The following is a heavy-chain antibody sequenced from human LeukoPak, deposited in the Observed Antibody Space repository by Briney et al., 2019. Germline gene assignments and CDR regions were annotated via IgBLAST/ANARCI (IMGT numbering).Heavy chain of an antibody. D-gene: IGHD1-1*01. CDR2: ISGSATST. Sequence: SGGPLRLSCAASGFTFSSYAMSWVRQAPGKGLEWVSAISGSATSTSYADSVKGRFTISRDNSKNTLYLQMNSLRAEDTAIYYCAKTVESDYWGQGTLVTVSS. CDR1: GFTFSSYA. CDR3: AKTVESDY. V-gene: IGHV3-23*01. J-gene: IGHJ4*02.